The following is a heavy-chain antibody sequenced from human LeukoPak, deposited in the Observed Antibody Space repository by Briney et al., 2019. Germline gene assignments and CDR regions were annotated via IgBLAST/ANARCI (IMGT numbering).Heavy chain of an antibody. CDR2: ISGSGGST. Sequence: GGSLRLSCAASGFTFSSYAMSWVRQAPGKGLEWVSAISGSGGSTYYADSVKGRFTISRDNSKNTLYLQMNSLRAEDTAVYYCARDGSGYGGYFDLWGQGTLVTVSS. CDR1: GFTFSSYA. D-gene: IGHD5-12*01. J-gene: IGHJ4*02. CDR3: ARDGSGYGGYFDL. V-gene: IGHV3-23*01.